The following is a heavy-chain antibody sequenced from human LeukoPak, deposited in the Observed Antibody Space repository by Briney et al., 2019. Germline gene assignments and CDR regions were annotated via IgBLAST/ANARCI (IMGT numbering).Heavy chain of an antibody. J-gene: IGHJ3*02. CDR3: ARDGWLQPEDAFDI. Sequence: GGSLRLSCAASGFTVCSNYMSWVRQAPGKGLEWVSVIYSGGSTYYADSVKGRFTISRDNSKNTPYLQMNSLRAEDTAVYYCARDGWLQPEDAFDIWGQGTMVTVSS. D-gene: IGHD5-24*01. CDR2: IYSGGST. CDR1: GFTVCSNY. V-gene: IGHV3-53*01.